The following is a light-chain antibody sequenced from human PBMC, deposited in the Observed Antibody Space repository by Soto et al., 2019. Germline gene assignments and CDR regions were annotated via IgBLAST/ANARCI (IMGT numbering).Light chain of an antibody. CDR1: QRVSNSY. J-gene: IGKJ2*01. CDR3: QQYERPPFA. Sequence: EIVLTQSPGTLSLFPGDRATLSCRASQRVSNSYLAWCQQKPGQAPRLLIYDASSRAAGVPDRVSGGGSGTDFTLTISALEPEDFALYFCQQYERPPFAFGQGTRLEI. V-gene: IGKV3-20*01. CDR2: DAS.